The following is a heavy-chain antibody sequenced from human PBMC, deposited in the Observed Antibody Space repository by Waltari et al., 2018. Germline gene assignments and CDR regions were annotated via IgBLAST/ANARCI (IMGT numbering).Heavy chain of an antibody. Sequence: QVQLQESGPGLVKPSETLSLTCTVSGGSISSYYWSWIRQPPGKGLEWIGYIYYSGSTNYNPSLKSRVTISVDTSKNQFSLKLSSVTAADTAVYYCARDSIAAAYYGMDVWGQGTTVTVS. CDR2: IYYSGST. J-gene: IGHJ6*02. CDR3: ARDSIAAAYYGMDV. D-gene: IGHD6-13*01. CDR1: GGSISSYY. V-gene: IGHV4-59*01.